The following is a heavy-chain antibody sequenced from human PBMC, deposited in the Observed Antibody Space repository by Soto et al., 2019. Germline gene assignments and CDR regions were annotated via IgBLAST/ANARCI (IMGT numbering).Heavy chain of an antibody. J-gene: IGHJ4*02. CDR1: GFTFSSYG. CDR3: ARDRSYYDILTGPDY. CDR2: IWYDGSNK. Sequence: GGSLRLSCAASGFTFSSYGMHWVRQAPGKGLEWVAVIWYDGSNKYYADSVKGRSTISRDNSKNTLYLQMNSLRAEDTAVYYCARDRSYYDILTGPDYWGQGTLVTVSS. V-gene: IGHV3-33*01. D-gene: IGHD3-9*01.